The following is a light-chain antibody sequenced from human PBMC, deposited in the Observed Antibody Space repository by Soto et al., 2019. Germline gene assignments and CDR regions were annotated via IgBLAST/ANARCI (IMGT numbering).Light chain of an antibody. Sequence: LTQPASMSGSPGQSITISCTGTNSDVGGYNSVSWYQQHPGKAPKLMIYDVTNRPSGVSSRFSGSKSGNTASLTISGLQAEDEADYYCSSYTTNTTPYVFGTGTKVTVL. V-gene: IGLV2-14*01. CDR3: SSYTTNTTPYV. CDR2: DVT. J-gene: IGLJ1*01. CDR1: NSDVGGYNS.